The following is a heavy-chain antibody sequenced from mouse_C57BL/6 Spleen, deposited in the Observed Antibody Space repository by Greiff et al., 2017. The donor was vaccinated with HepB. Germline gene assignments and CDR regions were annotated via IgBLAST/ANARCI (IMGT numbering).Heavy chain of an antibody. CDR2: IHPTSGST. D-gene: IGHD2-3*01. CDR1: GYTFTSYW. Sequence: QVQLQQPGAELVKPGASVKLSCKASGYTFTSYWMHWVKQRPGQGLEWIGMIHPTSGSTNYNEKFKSKATLTVDKSSSTAYMQLSSLTSEDSAVYYCATFDGYTWFAYWGQGTLVTVSA. V-gene: IGHV1-64*01. J-gene: IGHJ3*01. CDR3: ATFDGYTWFAY.